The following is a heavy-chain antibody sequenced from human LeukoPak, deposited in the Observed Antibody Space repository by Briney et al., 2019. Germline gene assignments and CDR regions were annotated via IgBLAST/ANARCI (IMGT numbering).Heavy chain of an antibody. J-gene: IGHJ4*02. CDR1: GGSISSSSYY. Sequence: PSETLSLTCTVSGGSISSSSYYWGWIRQPPGKGLEWIGSIDYSGSTYYNPSLKSRVTISVDTSKNQFSLKLSSVTAADTSVYYCARGPHFWSGYYTSHFDYWGQGTLVTVSS. V-gene: IGHV4-39*01. D-gene: IGHD3-3*02. CDR3: ARGPHFWSGYYTSHFDY. CDR2: IDYSGST.